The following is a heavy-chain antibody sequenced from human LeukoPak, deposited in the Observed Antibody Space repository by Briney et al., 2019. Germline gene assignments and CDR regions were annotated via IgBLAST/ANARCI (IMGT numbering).Heavy chain of an antibody. CDR3: ARMTGATHDY. CDR1: GFSLPTRGMC. D-gene: IGHD1-26*01. V-gene: IGHV2-70*11. J-gene: IGHJ4*02. CDR2: IDWDDDK. Sequence: ASGPTLVNPTQTLTLTCTFSGFSLPTRGMCVSWIRQPPGKALEWLARIDWDDDKYYRTSLKTRLTISKDTSKNQVVLTLTNIDPVDTATYYCARMTGATHDYWGQGTLVTVSS.